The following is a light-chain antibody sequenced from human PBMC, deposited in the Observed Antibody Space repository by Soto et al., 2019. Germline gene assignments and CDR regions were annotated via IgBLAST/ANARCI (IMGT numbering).Light chain of an antibody. CDR3: MQALQTPRT. CDR2: MGS. V-gene: IGKV2-28*01. CDR1: QSLLYRNGNNY. J-gene: IGKJ1*01. Sequence: DIVMTQSPLSLPVTPGEPASISCRSSQSLLYRNGNNYLDWYLQKPGQSPQLLIYMGSNRASGVPDRFSGSGSGTDFTLEISRVEADDVGVYYCMQALQTPRTFGQGTKLDIK.